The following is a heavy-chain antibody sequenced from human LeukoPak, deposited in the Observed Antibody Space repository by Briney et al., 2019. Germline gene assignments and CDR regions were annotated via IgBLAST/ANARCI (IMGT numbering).Heavy chain of an antibody. CDR2: INPNSGGT. J-gene: IGHJ4*02. CDR3: ARETVTTPVPDY. D-gene: IGHD4-17*01. Sequence: ASVKVSCKASGYTFTGYYMHWVRQAPGQGLEWMGWINPNSGGTNYAQKFQGRVTMTRDTSISTAYMELSRLRSDDTAVYYCARETVTTPVPDYWGRGTLVTVSS. V-gene: IGHV1-2*02. CDR1: GYTFTGYY.